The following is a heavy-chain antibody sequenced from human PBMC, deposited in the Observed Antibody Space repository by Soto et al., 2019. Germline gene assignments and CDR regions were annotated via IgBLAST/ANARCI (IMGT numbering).Heavy chain of an antibody. CDR2: ISGSGGST. J-gene: IGHJ6*02. Sequence: GGSLRLSCAASGFTFSSYAMSWVRQAPGKGLEWVSAISGSGGSTYYADSVKGRFTISRDNSKNALYLQMSSLRAEDTAVYYCAKGRSYYYYYGVDVWGQGTTVTGS. CDR3: AKGRSYYYYYGVDV. V-gene: IGHV3-23*01. CDR1: GFTFSSYA.